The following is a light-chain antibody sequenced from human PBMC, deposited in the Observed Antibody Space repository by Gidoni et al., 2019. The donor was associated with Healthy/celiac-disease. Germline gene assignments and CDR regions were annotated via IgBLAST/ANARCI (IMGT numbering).Light chain of an antibody. CDR1: QSVSSSY. Sequence: ELVLTQSPGTLSLSPGERATLSCRASQSVSSSYLAWYQQKPGQAPRLLIYGASSRATGIPDRFSGSGSGTDFTLTISRLEPEDFAVYYCQQYGSSFMYTFXQXTKLEIK. J-gene: IGKJ2*01. CDR2: GAS. V-gene: IGKV3-20*01. CDR3: QQYGSSFMYT.